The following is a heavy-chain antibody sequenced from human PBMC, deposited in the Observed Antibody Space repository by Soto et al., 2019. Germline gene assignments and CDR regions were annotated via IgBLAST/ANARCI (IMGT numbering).Heavy chain of an antibody. D-gene: IGHD2-21*01. CDR3: GRGFLFESPSVDS. Sequence: PGGSLRLSCAVSGFTVSSKYMSWVRQAPGKGLEWVSLINRGGSISYADSVKGRFTISRDNAKNTLYLQMSSLGVEDTAVYYCGRGFLFESPSVDSWGQGTSVTVSS. CDR2: INRGGSI. J-gene: IGHJ5*01. V-gene: IGHV3-66*01. CDR1: GFTVSSKY.